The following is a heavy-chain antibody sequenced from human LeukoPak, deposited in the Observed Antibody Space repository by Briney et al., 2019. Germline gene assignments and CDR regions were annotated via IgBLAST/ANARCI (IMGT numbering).Heavy chain of an antibody. V-gene: IGHV1-2*02. Sequence: ASVKVSCKASGYTFTGYYMHWVRQAPGQGLEWMGWINPNSGGTNYAQKFQGRVTMTRDTSISTAYMELSRLRSDDTAVYYCARGSRGAYYYYGMDVWGQGTTVTVSS. J-gene: IGHJ6*02. D-gene: IGHD1-26*01. CDR1: GYTFTGYY. CDR3: ARGSRGAYYYYGMDV. CDR2: INPNSGGT.